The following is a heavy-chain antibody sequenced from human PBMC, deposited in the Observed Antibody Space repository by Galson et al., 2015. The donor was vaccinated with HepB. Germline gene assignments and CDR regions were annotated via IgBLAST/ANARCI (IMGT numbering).Heavy chain of an antibody. CDR2: IWYDGSNK. Sequence: SLRLSCAASGFTFSSYGMHWVRQAPGKGLEWVAVIWYDGSNKYYADSVKGRFTISRDNSKNTLYLQMNSLRAEDTAVYYCARRGSYSPFDYWGQGTLVTVSS. J-gene: IGHJ4*02. CDR3: ARRGSYSPFDY. V-gene: IGHV3-33*08. D-gene: IGHD1-26*01. CDR1: GFTFSSYG.